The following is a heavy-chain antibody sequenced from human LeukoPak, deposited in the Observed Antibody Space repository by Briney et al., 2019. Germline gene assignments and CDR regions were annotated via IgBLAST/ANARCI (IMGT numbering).Heavy chain of an antibody. V-gene: IGHV1-69*06. CDR2: IIPIFGTA. CDR3: ARGIVLMERYYYYMDV. J-gene: IGHJ6*03. D-gene: IGHD2-8*01. CDR1: GGTFSSYA. Sequence: GASVTVSCKASGGTFSSYAISWVRQAPGQGLEWMGGIIPIFGTANYAQKFQGRVTITADKSTSTAYMELSSLRSEDTAVYYCARGIVLMERYYYYMDVWGKGTTVTVSS.